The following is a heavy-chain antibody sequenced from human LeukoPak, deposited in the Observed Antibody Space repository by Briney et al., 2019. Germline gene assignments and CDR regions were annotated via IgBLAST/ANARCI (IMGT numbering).Heavy chain of an antibody. CDR3: ARNMVRGYEDAFDI. CDR1: GFTFDDYT. CDR2: ISWDGGST. V-gene: IGHV3-43*01. D-gene: IGHD3-10*01. Sequence: GGSLRLSCAASGFTFDDYTMHWVRQAPGKGLEWVSLISWDGGSTYYADSVKGRFTISRDNAKNTVYLQMNSLRAEDTAVYYCARNMVRGYEDAFDIWGQGTMVTVSS. J-gene: IGHJ3*02.